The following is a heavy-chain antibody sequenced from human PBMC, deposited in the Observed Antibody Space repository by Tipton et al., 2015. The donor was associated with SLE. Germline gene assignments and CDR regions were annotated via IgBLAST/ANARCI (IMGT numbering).Heavy chain of an antibody. J-gene: IGHJ4*02. Sequence: SLRLSCAASGFTFSSYAMSWVRQAPGKGLEWVSVIYGGGSSTYYADSVKGRFTISRDNSKNTLYLQMNSLRAEDTAVYYCAKRGFGDSFDYWGQGTLVTVSS. CDR2: IYGGGSST. CDR3: AKRGFGDSFDY. CDR1: GFTFSSYA. D-gene: IGHD3-10*01. V-gene: IGHV3-23*03.